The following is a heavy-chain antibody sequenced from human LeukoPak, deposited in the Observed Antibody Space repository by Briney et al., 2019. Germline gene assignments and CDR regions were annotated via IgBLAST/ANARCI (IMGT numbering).Heavy chain of an antibody. CDR3: ATGGYNWNYGAFDI. D-gene: IGHD1-7*01. CDR2: FDPEDGET. V-gene: IGHV1-24*01. CDR1: GYTFTELS. J-gene: IGHJ3*02. Sequence: ASVKVSCKVSGYTFTELSMYWVRQAPGKGLEWMGGFDPEDGETIYAQKFQGRVTMTEDTSTDTAYMELSSLRSEDTAVYYCATGGYNWNYGAFDIWGQGTMVTVSS.